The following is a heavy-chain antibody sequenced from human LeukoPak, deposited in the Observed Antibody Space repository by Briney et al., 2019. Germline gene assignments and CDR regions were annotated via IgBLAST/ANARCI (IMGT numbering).Heavy chain of an antibody. V-gene: IGHV5-51*01. CDR1: GYSFTSYW. CDR2: IYPGDSDT. Sequence: GESLKISCKGSGYSFTSYWIGWVRQMPGKGLEWMGIIYPGDSDTRYSPSFQGQVTISADKSISTAYLQWSSLKASDTAMYYCARAAKPSTYTIYYYMDVWGKGTTVTVSS. D-gene: IGHD3-3*01. CDR3: ARAAKPSTYTIYYYMDV. J-gene: IGHJ6*03.